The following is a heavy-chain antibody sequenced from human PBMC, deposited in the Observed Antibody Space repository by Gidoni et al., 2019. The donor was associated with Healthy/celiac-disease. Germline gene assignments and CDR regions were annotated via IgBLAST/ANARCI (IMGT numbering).Heavy chain of an antibody. Sequence: KASGYTFTGYYMHWVRQAPGQGLEWMGWINPNSGGTNYAQKFQGRVTMTRDTSISTAYMELSRLRSDDTAVYYCARDGGGYSYVTAYYGMDVWGQGTTVTVSS. CDR2: INPNSGGT. J-gene: IGHJ6*02. CDR1: GYTFTGYY. CDR3: ARDGGGYSYVTAYYGMDV. V-gene: IGHV1-2*02. D-gene: IGHD5-18*01.